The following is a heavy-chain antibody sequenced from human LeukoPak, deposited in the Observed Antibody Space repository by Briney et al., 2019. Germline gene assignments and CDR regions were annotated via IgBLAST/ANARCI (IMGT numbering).Heavy chain of an antibody. J-gene: IGHJ4*02. CDR1: GFTFSTYA. CDR3: ARDYGGSSPFDY. D-gene: IGHD4-23*01. CDR2: IFYDGSTA. V-gene: IGHV3-30*04. Sequence: GGSLRLSCAASGFTFSTYAMHWVRQAPGKGLEWVAVIFYDGSTAYYADSVKGRFTISRDNSKNTLYLQMNSLRAEDTAVYYCARDYGGSSPFDYWGQGTLVTVSS.